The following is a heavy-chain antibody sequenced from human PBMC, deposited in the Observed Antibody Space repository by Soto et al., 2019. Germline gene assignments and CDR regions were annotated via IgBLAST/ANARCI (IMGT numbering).Heavy chain of an antibody. J-gene: IGHJ4*02. V-gene: IGHV3-74*01. Sequence: PGGALRVSCAASGLTLRGYSMHLVRQAPGKGLVWVSRIDGDGSRTNYADSVKGRFTISRDNAKNTLYLQMNSLRAEDTAVYYCARELASYNDYWGQGTLVTVSS. CDR2: IDGDGSRT. CDR1: GLTLRGYS. D-gene: IGHD1-1*01. CDR3: ARELASYNDY.